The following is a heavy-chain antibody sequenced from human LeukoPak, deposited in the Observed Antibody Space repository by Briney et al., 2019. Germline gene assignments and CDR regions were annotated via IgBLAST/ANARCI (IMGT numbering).Heavy chain of an antibody. CDR3: ARDRTCDYISAEYFQH. V-gene: IGHV3-23*01. CDR1: GFTFSSYA. D-gene: IGHD4-11*01. Sequence: GGSLRLSCAASGFTFSSYAMTWVRQAPGKGLECVSAIGGSGDSTYYTDSVKGRFTISRDNSKNTLYLQMNSLRAEDTAVYYCARDRTCDYISAEYFQHWGQGTLVTVSS. CDR2: IGGSGDST. J-gene: IGHJ1*01.